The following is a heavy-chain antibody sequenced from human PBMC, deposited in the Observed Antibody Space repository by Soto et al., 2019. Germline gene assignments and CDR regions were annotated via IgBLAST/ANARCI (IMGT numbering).Heavy chain of an antibody. Sequence: SETLSLTCTVSGGSLSSRSYYWDWVRQPPGKGLEWIGSIHYSGSTYYNPSLKSRVTISVDTSKNQFSLKMSSVTAADTAVYYCATHRPSAYDHNWFDPWGQGTLVTVSS. CDR3: ATHRPSAYDHNWFDP. V-gene: IGHV4-39*01. D-gene: IGHD5-12*01. CDR2: IHYSGST. CDR1: GGSLSSRSYY. J-gene: IGHJ5*02.